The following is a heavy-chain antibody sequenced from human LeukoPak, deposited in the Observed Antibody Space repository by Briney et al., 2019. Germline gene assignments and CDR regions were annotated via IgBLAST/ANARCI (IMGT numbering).Heavy chain of an antibody. V-gene: IGHV1-18*01. CDR1: GFTFTTYG. J-gene: IGHJ4*02. D-gene: IGHD3-22*01. Sequence: GASVKVSCKASGFTFTTYGISWVRQAPGQGLEWMGWISANNGNTNYAQKLQGRVTMTTDTSTSTAYMELRSLRSDDTAVYYCARYYYDSSGYYGGFDYWGQGTLVTVSS. CDR2: ISANNGNT. CDR3: ARYYYDSSGYYGGFDY.